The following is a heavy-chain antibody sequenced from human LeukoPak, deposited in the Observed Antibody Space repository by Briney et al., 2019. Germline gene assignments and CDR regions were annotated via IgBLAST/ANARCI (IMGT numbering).Heavy chain of an antibody. CDR3: ASHSGSGWQALGY. V-gene: IGHV1-18*04. Sequence: ASVKVSCKASGYTFSNYGISWVRQAPGLGLEWMGWTSYNGNTNYAQKFQDRVTMTTDTSTTTAYMELRSLESDDTAVYHCASHSGSGWQALGYWGQGTLVTVSS. CDR2: TSYNGNT. D-gene: IGHD6-19*01. J-gene: IGHJ4*02. CDR1: GYTFSNYG.